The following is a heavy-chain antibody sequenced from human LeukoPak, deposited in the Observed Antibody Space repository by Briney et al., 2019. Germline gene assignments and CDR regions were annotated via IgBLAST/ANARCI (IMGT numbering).Heavy chain of an antibody. D-gene: IGHD3-10*01. V-gene: IGHV4-59*01. J-gene: IGHJ6*02. CDR3: ARGFGTVPTYGMDV. CDR2: IYYSGST. Sequence: SETLSLTCTVSGGSISSYYWSWIRQPPGKGLEWIGYIYYSGSTNCNPSLKSRVTISVDTSKNQFSLKLSSVTAADTAVYYCARGFGTVPTYGMDVWGQGTTVTVSS. CDR1: GGSISSYY.